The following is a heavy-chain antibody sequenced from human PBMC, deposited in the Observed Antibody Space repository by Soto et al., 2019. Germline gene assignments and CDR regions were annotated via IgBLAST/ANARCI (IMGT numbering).Heavy chain of an antibody. CDR1: GFTFSSYA. CDR2: ISASGGST. Sequence: GGSLRLSCAASGFTFSSYAMSWVRQAPGKGLEWVSAISASGGSTYYADSVKGRFTISRDNSKNTLYLQMNSLKAEDTAVYYCAKDIRSIWTKNWFDPWGQGTLVTVSS. J-gene: IGHJ5*02. D-gene: IGHD6-6*01. CDR3: AKDIRSIWTKNWFDP. V-gene: IGHV3-23*01.